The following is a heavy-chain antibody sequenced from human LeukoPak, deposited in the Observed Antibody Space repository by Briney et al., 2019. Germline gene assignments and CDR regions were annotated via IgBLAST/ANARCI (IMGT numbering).Heavy chain of an antibody. CDR2: IIPIFGTA. CDR3: ASQTGSQLPRVYYYYYYMDV. CDR1: GYTFTGYY. J-gene: IGHJ6*03. Sequence: GASVKVSCKASGYTFTGYYMHWVRQAPGQGLEWMGGIIPIFGTANYAQKFQGRVTITTDESTSTAYMELSSLRSEDTAVYYCASQTGSQLPRVYYYYYYMDVWGKGTTVTVSS. V-gene: IGHV1-69*05. D-gene: IGHD1-14*01.